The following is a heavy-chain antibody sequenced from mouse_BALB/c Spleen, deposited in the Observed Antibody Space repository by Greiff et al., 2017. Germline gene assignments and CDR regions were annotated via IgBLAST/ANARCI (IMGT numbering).Heavy chain of an antibody. CDR3: TGWLLEDY. Sequence: LQQPGSELVRPGASVKLSCKASGYTFTSYWMHWVKQRPGQGLEWIGNIYPGSGSTNYDEKFKSKATLTVDTSSSTAYMQLSSLTSEDSAVYYCTGWLLEDYWGQGTTLTVSS. J-gene: IGHJ2*01. V-gene: IGHV1S22*01. D-gene: IGHD2-3*01. CDR1: GYTFTSYW. CDR2: IYPGSGST.